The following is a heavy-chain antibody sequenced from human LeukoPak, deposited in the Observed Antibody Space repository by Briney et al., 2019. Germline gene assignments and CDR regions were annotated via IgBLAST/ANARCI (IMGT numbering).Heavy chain of an antibody. V-gene: IGHV4-39*01. CDR1: GGSVSSSSYY. J-gene: IGHJ4*02. D-gene: IGHD5-12*01. CDR2: IYYSGST. CDR3: ARGQTSGYDTYYFDY. Sequence: PSETLSLTCTVSGGSVSSSSYYWGWIRQPPGKGLEWIGSIYYSGSTYYNPSLKSRVTISVDMSKNQFSLKLSSVTAADTAVYYCARGQTSGYDTYYFDYWGQGTLVTVSS.